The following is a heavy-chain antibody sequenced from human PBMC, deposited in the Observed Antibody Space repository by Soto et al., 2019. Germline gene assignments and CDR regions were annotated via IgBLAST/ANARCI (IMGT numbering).Heavy chain of an antibody. D-gene: IGHD2-21*02. J-gene: IGHJ6*02. CDR2: IAHNDNT. CDR1: GDTFSSYG. V-gene: IGHV1-18*01. CDR3: ARDRGGDFRYGMDV. Sequence: ASVKVSCKASGDTFSSYGLSCVRQAAGQVVELMRLIAHNDNTNYARKFQGRFTLTIDTSTGTVYMELRSLRSDDTAVYYCARDRGGDFRYGMDVWGQGTSVTVSS.